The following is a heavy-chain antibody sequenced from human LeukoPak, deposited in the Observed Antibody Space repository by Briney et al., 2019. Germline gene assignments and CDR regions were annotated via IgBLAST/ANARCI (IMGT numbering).Heavy chain of an antibody. V-gene: IGHV3-23*01. CDR1: GFTFSSNA. CDR3: AKGSRQFSSDKAGPIDY. CDR2: ISDSGDFT. Sequence: GGSLRLSCAGSGFTFSSNAMSWVRQAPGKGLEWVSSISDSGDFTYYADSVKGRFTISRDNSKNTPFVQMSSLRAEDTAVYYCAKGSRQFSSDKAGPIDYWGQGTLVTVSS. J-gene: IGHJ4*02. D-gene: IGHD6-19*01.